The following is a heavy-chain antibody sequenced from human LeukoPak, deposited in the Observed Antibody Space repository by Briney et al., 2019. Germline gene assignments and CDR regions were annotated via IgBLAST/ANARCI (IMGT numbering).Heavy chain of an antibody. Sequence: SETLSLTCTVSGYSISSGYYRGWIRQPPGKGLEWIGSIYHSGSTYYNPSLRSRVTISVDTSKNQFSLKLSSVTATDTAVYYCHFKYCSSSTCFYYFDYWGQGTLVTVSS. CDR2: IYHSGST. CDR3: HFKYCSSSTCFYYFDY. CDR1: GYSISSGYY. V-gene: IGHV4-38-2*02. D-gene: IGHD2-2*01. J-gene: IGHJ4*02.